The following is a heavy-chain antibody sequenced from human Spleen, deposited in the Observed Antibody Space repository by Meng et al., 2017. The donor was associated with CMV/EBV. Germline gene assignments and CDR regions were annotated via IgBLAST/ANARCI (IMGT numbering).Heavy chain of an antibody. V-gene: IGHV1-18*01. CDR2: VSVYNGNT. Sequence: CKASGFTFNNYGINWVRQAPGQGLEWMGWVSVYNGNTHFAQRFQGRVTLTTDTSTTTAYMELESLKSDDTAVYYCARDDYGDSKEITYWGQGTLVTVSS. CDR1: GFTFNNYG. D-gene: IGHD4-17*01. J-gene: IGHJ4*02. CDR3: ARDDYGDSKEITY.